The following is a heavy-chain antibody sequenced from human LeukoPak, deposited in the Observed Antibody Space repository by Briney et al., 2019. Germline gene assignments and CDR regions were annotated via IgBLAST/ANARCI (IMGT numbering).Heavy chain of an antibody. CDR2: IYYSGST. CDR1: GGSISSGDYY. J-gene: IGHJ4*02. D-gene: IGHD1-26*01. Sequence: SQTLSLTCTVSGGSISSGDYYWSWIRQPPGKGLEWIGYIYYSGSTYYNPSLKSRVTISVDTSKNQFSMKLSSVTAADPGVYYFAGGGELLPQNDYWGQGTLVTVSS. V-gene: IGHV4-30-4*08. CDR3: AGGGELLPQNDY.